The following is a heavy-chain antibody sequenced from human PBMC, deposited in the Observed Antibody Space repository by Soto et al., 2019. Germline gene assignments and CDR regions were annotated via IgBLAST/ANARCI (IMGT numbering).Heavy chain of an antibody. CDR2: INHSGST. CDR1: GGSINDDSYY. CDR3: ARVGFNWNDDYYGMDA. J-gene: IGHJ6*02. V-gene: IGHV4-34*01. D-gene: IGHD1-20*01. Sequence: SETLSLTCTVSGGSINDDSYYWGWIRQPPGKGLEWIGEINHSGSTNYNPSLKSRVTISVDTSKNQFSLKLSSVTAADTAVYYCARVGFNWNDDYYGMDAWGQGTTVTVSS.